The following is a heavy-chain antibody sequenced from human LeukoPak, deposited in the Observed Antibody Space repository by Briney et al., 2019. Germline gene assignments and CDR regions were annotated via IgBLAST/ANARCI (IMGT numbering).Heavy chain of an antibody. CDR2: ISWNSGSI. CDR3: AKDILDGGYCSSTSCQEEHYYGMDV. V-gene: IGHV3-9*01. CDR1: GSTFDDYA. J-gene: IGHJ6*02. Sequence: GRSLRLSCAASGSTFDDYAMHWVRQAPGKGLEWVSGISWNSGSIGYADSVKGRFTISRDNAKNSLYLQMNSLRAEDTALYYCAKDILDGGYCSSTSCQEEHYYGMDVWGQGTTVTVSS. D-gene: IGHD2-2*01.